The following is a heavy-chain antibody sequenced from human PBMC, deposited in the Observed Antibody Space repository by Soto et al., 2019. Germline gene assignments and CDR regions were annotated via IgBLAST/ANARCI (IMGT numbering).Heavy chain of an antibody. J-gene: IGHJ4*02. CDR1: GGSVSPDY. CDR2: SYYSGST. D-gene: IGHD4-17*01. V-gene: IGHV4-59*02. Sequence: SETLSLTGTVSGGSVSPDYWDWIRQPPGKGLECIGYSYYSGSTNYNPSLKSRVTISIDTSKNQFSLKLSSVTAADTAVSYCARGRTNYGGEFDYWGPGTLVNVSS. CDR3: ARGRTNYGGEFDY.